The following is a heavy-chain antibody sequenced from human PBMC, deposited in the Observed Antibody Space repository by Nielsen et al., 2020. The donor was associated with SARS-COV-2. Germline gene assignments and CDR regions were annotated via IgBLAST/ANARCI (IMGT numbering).Heavy chain of an antibody. V-gene: IGHV3-48*01. J-gene: IGHJ6*02. Sequence: GESLKISCAASGFTFSTYGMDWVRQAPGKGLEWVAYISDSGSRIYYADSVKGRFTISRDNAKNSLYLQMNSLRAGDTAVYYCARAGALSSSWYSMDFWGQGTTVTVSS. CDR1: GFTFSTYG. CDR2: ISDSGSRI. CDR3: ARAGALSSSWYSMDF. D-gene: IGHD6-13*01.